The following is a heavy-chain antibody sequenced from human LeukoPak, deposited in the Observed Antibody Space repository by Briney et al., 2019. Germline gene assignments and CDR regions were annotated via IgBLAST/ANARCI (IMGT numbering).Heavy chain of an antibody. CDR2: IIPIFGTA. Sequence: SVKVSFKASGGSFSSYAISWVRQAPGQGLEWMGGIIPIFGTANYAQKFQGRVTITADESTSTAYMELSSLRSEDTAVYYWARDSRDGYNLPDYWGQGTLVTVSS. CDR1: GGSFSSYA. CDR3: ARDSRDGYNLPDY. J-gene: IGHJ4*02. D-gene: IGHD5-24*01. V-gene: IGHV1-69*13.